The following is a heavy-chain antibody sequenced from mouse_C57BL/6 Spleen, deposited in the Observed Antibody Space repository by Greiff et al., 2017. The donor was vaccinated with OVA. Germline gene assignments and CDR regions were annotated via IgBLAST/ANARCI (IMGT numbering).Heavy chain of an antibody. CDR2: IHPNSGST. D-gene: IGHD1-1*01. J-gene: IGHJ1*03. V-gene: IGHV1-64*01. CDR1: GYTFTSYW. Sequence: QVQLQQPGAELVKPGASVKLSCKASGYTFTSYWMHWVKQRPGQGLEWIGMIHPNSGSTNYNEKFKSKATLTVDKSSSTAYMQISSLTSEDSAVYYCARDWDYGSSYGYFDVWGTGTTVTVSS. CDR3: ARDWDYGSSYGYFDV.